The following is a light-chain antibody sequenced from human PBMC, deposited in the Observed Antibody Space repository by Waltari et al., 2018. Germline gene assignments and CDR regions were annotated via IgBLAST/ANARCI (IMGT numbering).Light chain of an antibody. J-gene: IGKJ1*01. Sequence: DIVMTQSPDSLAVSLGERATINCKSSQSVLYSSNNKNYLAWYQQKPGQPPKLLIYWASTRESGVPDRFSGSGSGTDFTLTISTLQAEDVAVDYCQQYYSTPVTFAQGTKVEIK. CDR2: WAS. CDR1: QSVLYSSNNKNY. CDR3: QQYYSTPVT. V-gene: IGKV4-1*01.